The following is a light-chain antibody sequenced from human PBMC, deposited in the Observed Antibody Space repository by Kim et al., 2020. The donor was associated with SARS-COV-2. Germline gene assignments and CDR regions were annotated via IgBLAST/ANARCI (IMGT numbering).Light chain of an antibody. CDR3: QKYNSAPWT. Sequence: DIQMTQSPSSLSASVGDRVTITCRASQGINNYLAWYQQRPGKVPKLLIYAASTLQSGVPSRFSGSGFGTDFTLTISSLQPEDGATYYCQKYNSAPWTVGRGTKVDI. CDR2: AAS. J-gene: IGKJ1*01. CDR1: QGINNY. V-gene: IGKV1-27*01.